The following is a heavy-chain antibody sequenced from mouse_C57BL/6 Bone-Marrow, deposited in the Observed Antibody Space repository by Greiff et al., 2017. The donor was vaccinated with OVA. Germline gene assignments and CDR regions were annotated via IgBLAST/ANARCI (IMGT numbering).Heavy chain of an antibody. CDR2: IWSGGST. J-gene: IGHJ4*01. V-gene: IGHV2-2*01. D-gene: IGHD1-3*01. CDR1: GFSLTSYG. CDR3: ARNKKLRNYYAMDY. Sequence: QVQLKESGPGLVQPSQSLSITCTVSGFSLTSYGVHWVRQSPGKGLEWLGVIWSGGSTDYNAAFISRLSMSKDNSKSQVFFKMNSLQADDTAIYYSARNKKLRNYYAMDYWGQGTSVTVSS.